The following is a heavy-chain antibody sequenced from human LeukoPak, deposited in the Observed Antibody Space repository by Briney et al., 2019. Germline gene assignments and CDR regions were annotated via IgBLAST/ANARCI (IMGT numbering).Heavy chain of an antibody. Sequence: GGSLRLSCAASGFTVSSNYMSWVRQAPGKGLEWVSVIYSGGSTYYADSVKGRFTISRDNSKNTLYLQMNSLRAEDTAVYYCASYGDYVNLLAFDIWGQGTMVTVSS. J-gene: IGHJ3*02. CDR3: ASYGDYVNLLAFDI. D-gene: IGHD4-17*01. V-gene: IGHV3-66*01. CDR2: IYSGGST. CDR1: GFTVSSNY.